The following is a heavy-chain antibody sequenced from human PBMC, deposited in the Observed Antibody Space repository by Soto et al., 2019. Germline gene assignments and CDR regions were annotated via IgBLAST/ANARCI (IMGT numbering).Heavy chain of an antibody. V-gene: IGHV4-61*01. CDR3: ARRRGCSSTSCPET. Sequence: SETLSLTCNVSGTSVTSYSYYWNWIRQPPGKGLEWIGYVIESENTKYNPSLKSRVTISVDTSKNQFSLKLSSVTAADTAVYYCARRRGCSSTSCPETWGQGTLVTVSS. CDR2: VIESENT. CDR1: GTSVTSYSYY. D-gene: IGHD2-2*01. J-gene: IGHJ5*02.